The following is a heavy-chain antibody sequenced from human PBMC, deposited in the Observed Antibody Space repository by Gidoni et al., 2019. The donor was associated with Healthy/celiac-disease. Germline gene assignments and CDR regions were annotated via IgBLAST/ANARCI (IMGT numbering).Heavy chain of an antibody. CDR3: ARVGPMAGTMDY. D-gene: IGHD6-19*01. Sequence: QVQLQESGPGLVKPSETLSLTCTVSGGSISSYYWSWIRQPPGKGLEWIGYIYYSGSTNYNPSLKSRVTISVDTSKNQFSLKLSSVTAADTAVYYCARVGPMAGTMDYWGQGTLVTVSS. J-gene: IGHJ4*02. CDR2: IYYSGST. CDR1: GGSISSYY. V-gene: IGHV4-59*01.